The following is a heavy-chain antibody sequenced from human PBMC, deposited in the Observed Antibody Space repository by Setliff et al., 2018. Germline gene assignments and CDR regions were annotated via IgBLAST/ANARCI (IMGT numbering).Heavy chain of an antibody. CDR1: GDSINSGTYY. CDR2: IYTGGST. V-gene: IGHV4-61*02. J-gene: IGHJ6*03. CDR3: ARGFYYYYYYYMDV. Sequence: SETLSLTCSVSGDSINSGTYYWSWFRQSAGKGLEWIGRIYTGGSTNYNPSLKSRVTISVDTSKNQFSLKLSSVTAADTAVYYCARGFYYYYYYYMDVWGKGTTVTVSS.